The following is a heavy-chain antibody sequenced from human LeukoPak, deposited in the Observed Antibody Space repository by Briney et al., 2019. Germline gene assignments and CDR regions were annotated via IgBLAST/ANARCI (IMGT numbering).Heavy chain of an antibody. CDR3: ARSPFGRIAAAGTLDWFDP. J-gene: IGHJ5*02. V-gene: IGHV4-31*03. D-gene: IGHD6-13*01. CDR1: GGSISSGGYY. Sequence: SETLSLTCTVSGGSISSGGYYWSWIRQHPGKGLEWIGYIYYSGSTYYNPSLKSRVTISVDTSKNQFSLKLSSVTAADTAVYYCARSPFGRIAAAGTLDWFDPWGQGTLVTVSS. CDR2: IYYSGST.